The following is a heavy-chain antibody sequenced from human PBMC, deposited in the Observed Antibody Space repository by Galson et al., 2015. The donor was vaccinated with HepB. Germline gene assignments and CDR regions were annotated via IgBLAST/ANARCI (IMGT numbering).Heavy chain of an antibody. J-gene: IGHJ6*02. D-gene: IGHD3-3*01. CDR2: IYSGGST. CDR3: AKGFMGRFLEWLSNYYYYYGMDV. V-gene: IGHV3-53*01. Sequence: SLRLSCAASGFTVSGSYMNWVRQAPGKGLEWVSVIYSGGSTYYADSVKGRFTISRDNSKNTLYLEMNSLRAEDTAVYYCAKGFMGRFLEWLSNYYYYYGMDVWGQGTTVIVSS. CDR1: GFTVSGSY.